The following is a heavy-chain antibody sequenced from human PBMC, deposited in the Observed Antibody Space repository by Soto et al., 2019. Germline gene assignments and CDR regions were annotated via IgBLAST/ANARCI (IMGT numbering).Heavy chain of an antibody. Sequence: ASVKVSCKASGYTFTSYAMHWVRQAPGQRLEWMGWINAGNGNTKYSQKFQGRVTITRDTSASTAYMELSSLRSEDTAVYYCARGIYDSSGYYYVKVWSYFDYWGQVTLVTVSS. D-gene: IGHD3-22*01. CDR1: GYTFTSYA. CDR2: INAGNGNT. V-gene: IGHV1-3*01. CDR3: ARGIYDSSGYYYVKVWSYFDY. J-gene: IGHJ4*02.